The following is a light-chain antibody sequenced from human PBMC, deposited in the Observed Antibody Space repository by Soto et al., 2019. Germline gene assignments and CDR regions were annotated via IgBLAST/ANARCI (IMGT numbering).Light chain of an antibody. CDR1: QSVSSGS. Sequence: EIVLTQSPGTLSLSPGERATLSCRASQSVSSGSLAWYQQKPGQAPRLITYGASGRAAGIPDRLSGSGSGTDFTRTITRLEPEDSAVYYCQHFGSSSITFGQGTRLEIK. V-gene: IGKV3-20*01. CDR3: QHFGSSSIT. J-gene: IGKJ5*01. CDR2: GAS.